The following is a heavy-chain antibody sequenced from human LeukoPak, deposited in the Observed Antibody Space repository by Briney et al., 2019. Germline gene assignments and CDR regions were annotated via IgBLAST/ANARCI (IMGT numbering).Heavy chain of an antibody. J-gene: IGHJ4*02. Sequence: PSETLSLTCTVSGGSISSSSYYWGWIRQPPGKGLEWIGSIYYSGSTYYNPSLKSRVTISVDTSKNQFSLKLSSVTAADTAVYYCARHGTAVAGNGPLDYWGQGTLVTVSS. CDR3: ARHGTAVAGNGPLDY. D-gene: IGHD6-19*01. CDR2: IYYSGST. V-gene: IGHV4-39*01. CDR1: GGSISSSSYY.